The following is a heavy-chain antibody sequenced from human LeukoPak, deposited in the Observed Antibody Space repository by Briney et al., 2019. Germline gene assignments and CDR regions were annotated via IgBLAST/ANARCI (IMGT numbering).Heavy chain of an antibody. CDR1: GFTFSSYS. J-gene: IGHJ4*02. Sequence: PGGSLRLSCAASGFTFSSYSMNWVRQAPGKGLEWVSYISSSSSTIYYADSVKGRFTISRDNAKNSLYLQMNSLRAEDTAVYYCARDRTTVTTADWGQGTLVTVSS. D-gene: IGHD4-4*01. V-gene: IGHV3-48*01. CDR2: ISSSSSTI. CDR3: ARDRTTVTTAD.